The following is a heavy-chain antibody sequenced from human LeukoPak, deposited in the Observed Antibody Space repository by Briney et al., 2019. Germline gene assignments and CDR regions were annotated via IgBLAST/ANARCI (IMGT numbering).Heavy chain of an antibody. CDR2: IIAIFGTA. CDR1: GGTFSSYA. D-gene: IGHD3-10*01. CDR3: ARSVYYYGSGSYPFDY. V-gene: IGHV1-69*13. J-gene: IGHJ4*02. Sequence: SVKVSCKASGGTFSSYAISWVRQAPGQGLEWMGGIIAIFGTANYAQKFQGRVTITADESTSTAYMELSSLRSEDTAVYYCARSVYYYGSGSYPFDYWGQGTLVTVSS.